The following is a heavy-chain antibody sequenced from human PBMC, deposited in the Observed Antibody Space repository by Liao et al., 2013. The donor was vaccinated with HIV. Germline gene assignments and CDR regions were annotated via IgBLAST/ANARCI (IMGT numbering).Heavy chain of an antibody. J-gene: IGHJ4*02. CDR1: GDSISSGDYY. D-gene: IGHD1-26*01. CDR2: IYTSGSA. Sequence: QVQLQESGPGLVKPSQTLSLTCNVSGDSISSGDYYWSWIRQPADKGLEWIGRIYTSGSANYNPSLKSRVTISVDTSMNQFSLELSSVTAADTAVYYCARGQREWELLDWGQGTLVTVSS. V-gene: IGHV4-61*02. CDR3: ARGQREWELLD.